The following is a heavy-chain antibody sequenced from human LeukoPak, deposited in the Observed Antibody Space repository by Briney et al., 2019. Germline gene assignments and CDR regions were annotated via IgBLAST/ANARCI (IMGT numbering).Heavy chain of an antibody. CDR2: ISIYNGNR. V-gene: IGHV1-18*01. CDR3: ARDESSGSYYFDY. CDR1: VYTFTSYG. D-gene: IGHD1-26*01. Sequence: ASVKVSCKASVYTFTSYGISWVRQAPGQGLEWMGWISIYNGNRNYAQKLQGRVTMTTDTSTSTAYMELRSLRSDDTAVYYCARDESSGSYYFDYWGQGTLVTVSS. J-gene: IGHJ4*02.